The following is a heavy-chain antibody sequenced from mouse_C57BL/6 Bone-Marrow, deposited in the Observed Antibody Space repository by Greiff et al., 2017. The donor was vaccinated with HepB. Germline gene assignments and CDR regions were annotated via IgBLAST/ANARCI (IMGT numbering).Heavy chain of an antibody. CDR1: GFTFSSYG. CDR2: ISSGGSYT. J-gene: IGHJ4*01. CDR3: ARQSNYEAMDY. Sequence: DVHLVESGGDLVKPGGSLKLSCAASGFTFSSYGMSWVRQTPDKRLEWVATISSGGSYTYYPDSVKGRFTISRDNAKNTLYLQMSSLKSEDTAMYYCARQSNYEAMDYWGQGTSVTVSS. V-gene: IGHV5-6*01. D-gene: IGHD2-5*01.